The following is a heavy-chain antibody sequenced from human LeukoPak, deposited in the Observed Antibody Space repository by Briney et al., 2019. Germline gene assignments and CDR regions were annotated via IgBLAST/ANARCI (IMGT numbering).Heavy chain of an antibody. CDR3: ARSNDVVVNTDY. D-gene: IGHD2-15*01. Sequence: PSETLSLTCAVYGGSFSGYYWSWIRQPPGKGLEWIGYIYYSGSTNYNPSLKSRVTISVDTSKNQFSLKLSSVTAADTAVYYCARSNDVVVNTDYWGQGTLVTVSS. J-gene: IGHJ4*02. V-gene: IGHV4-59*01. CDR1: GGSFSGYY. CDR2: IYYSGST.